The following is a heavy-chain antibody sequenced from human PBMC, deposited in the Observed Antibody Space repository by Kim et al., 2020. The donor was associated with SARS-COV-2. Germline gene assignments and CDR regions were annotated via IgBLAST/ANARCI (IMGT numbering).Heavy chain of an antibody. J-gene: IGHJ4*02. D-gene: IGHD2-15*01. Sequence: TFSAGSVMGRFTISRDNPKNTLYLQMNSLRAEDTAMYYCTKRATGWNFDYWGQGTLVTVSS. V-gene: IGHV3-23*05. CDR3: TKRATGWNFDY. CDR2: T.